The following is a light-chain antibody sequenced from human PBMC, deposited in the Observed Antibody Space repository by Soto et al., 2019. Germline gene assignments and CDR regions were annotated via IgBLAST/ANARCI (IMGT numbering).Light chain of an antibody. J-gene: IGKJ4*01. Sequence: DIQMTQSPSSLSASIGDTVTITCRASQSISSYLNWYQHRPGKAPKLLIYAASSLQPGVPSRFSGSGSGTDFTLTISSLQPEDFATYYCQQSYSTRLTFGGGTKVEIK. CDR2: AAS. CDR1: QSISSY. V-gene: IGKV1-39*01. CDR3: QQSYSTRLT.